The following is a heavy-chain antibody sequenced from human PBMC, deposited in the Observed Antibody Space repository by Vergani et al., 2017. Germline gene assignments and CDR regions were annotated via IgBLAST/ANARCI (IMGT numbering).Heavy chain of an antibody. CDR2: IYYLGTT. J-gene: IGHJ5*02. D-gene: IGHD2/OR15-2a*01. CDR3: ARGETTYRWLDP. V-gene: IGHV4-30-4*08. CDR1: GGSISSGDHN. Sequence: QVQLQESGPRLVKPSQTLSLTCSISGGSISSGDHNWSWVPQPQGKGLQWIGHIYYLGTTYYSPSLESRATISVDTSKNQFSLTLTSVTAADTAVYWCARGETTYRWLDPWGQGTLVTVSS.